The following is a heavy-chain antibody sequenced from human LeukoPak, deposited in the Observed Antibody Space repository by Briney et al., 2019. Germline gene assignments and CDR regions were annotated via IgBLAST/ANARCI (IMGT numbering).Heavy chain of an antibody. Sequence: GALRLSCAASGFTFSSYWMHWVRQAPGKGLVWVSRINSDGSSTSYADSVKGRFTISRDNAKNTLYLQMNSLRAEDTAVYYCASLPLRYFDWLVNWGQGTLVTVSS. CDR2: INSDGSST. CDR1: GFTFSSYW. D-gene: IGHD3-9*01. J-gene: IGHJ5*02. CDR3: ASLPLRYFDWLVN. V-gene: IGHV3-74*01.